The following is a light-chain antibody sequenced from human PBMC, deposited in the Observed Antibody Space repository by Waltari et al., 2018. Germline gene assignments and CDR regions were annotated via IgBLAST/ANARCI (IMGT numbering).Light chain of an antibody. CDR1: NLGSRS. Sequence: SYVLTQPPSVSVAPGQTARITCRGNNLGSRSWPWYQQKPGQAPVLVVYDDSDRPSGIPERFSGSNSGNTATLTISRVEAGDEADYYCQVWNSSSDHPVFGGGTKLTVL. J-gene: IGLJ2*01. CDR3: QVWNSSSDHPV. CDR2: DDS. V-gene: IGLV3-21*02.